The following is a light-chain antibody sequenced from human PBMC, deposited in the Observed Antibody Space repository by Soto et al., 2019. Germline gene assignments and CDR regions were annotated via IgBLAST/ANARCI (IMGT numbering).Light chain of an antibody. Sequence: EIVMTQSPATLSVSPGERATLSCRASQSVSSNLAWYQQKPGQAPRLLIYGASTRATGIPARFSGSGSGTEFTPTISSLQSEDVAVYYCQQYNNWSPYTFGQGTKLEIK. V-gene: IGKV3-15*01. CDR1: QSVSSN. CDR3: QQYNNWSPYT. J-gene: IGKJ2*01. CDR2: GAS.